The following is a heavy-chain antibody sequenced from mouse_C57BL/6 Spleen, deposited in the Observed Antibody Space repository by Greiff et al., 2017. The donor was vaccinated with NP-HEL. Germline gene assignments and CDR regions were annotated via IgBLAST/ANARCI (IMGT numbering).Heavy chain of an antibody. D-gene: IGHD1-1*01. J-gene: IGHJ3*01. V-gene: IGHV1-39*01. Sequence: VQLQQSGPELVKPGASVKISCKASGYSFTDYNMNWVKQSNGKSLEWIGVIHPNYGTTSYNQKFKGKATLTVDQSSSTAYMQLNSLTSEDSAVYYCARRDYYGSSPGWFAYWGQGTLVTVSA. CDR1: GYSFTDYN. CDR3: ARRDYYGSSPGWFAY. CDR2: IHPNYGTT.